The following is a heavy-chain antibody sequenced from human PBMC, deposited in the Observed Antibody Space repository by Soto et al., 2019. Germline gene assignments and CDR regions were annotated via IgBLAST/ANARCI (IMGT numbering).Heavy chain of an antibody. J-gene: IGHJ5*01. CDR3: ARQQREFWNWLDS. V-gene: IGHV4-39*01. D-gene: IGHD3-10*01. CDR1: GASVSSDTHY. CDR2: GYYSGRT. Sequence: QESGPGLVKPSETLSLTCTVSGASVSSDTHYWSWVRQTLGQGLEWIGCGYYSGRTYYNPSLTCRVAISIATSKHHSSVKLTAMTASDTAIYFCARQQREFWNWLDSWGQATLVAVSS.